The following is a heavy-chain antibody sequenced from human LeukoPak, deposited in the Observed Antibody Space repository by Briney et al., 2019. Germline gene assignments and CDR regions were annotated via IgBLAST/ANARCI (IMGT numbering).Heavy chain of an antibody. CDR1: GYTFTSYG. J-gene: IGHJ4*02. Sequence: ASVKVSCKASGYTFTSYGISWARQAPGQGLEWMGWISAYNGNTNYAQKLQGRVTMTTDTSTRTAYMELRSLRSDDTAVYYCASGDEAGYSNGWYAYWGQGTLVTVSS. CDR3: ASGDEAGYSNGWYAY. D-gene: IGHD6-19*01. V-gene: IGHV1-18*01. CDR2: ISAYNGNT.